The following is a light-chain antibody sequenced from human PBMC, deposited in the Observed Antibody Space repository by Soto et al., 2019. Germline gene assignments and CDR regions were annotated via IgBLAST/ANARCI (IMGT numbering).Light chain of an antibody. J-gene: IGKJ1*01. Sequence: DIELTQSPSFLSTSVGDRVTITCRAGQDIRNYLAWYQQKPGKAPKVLIYAASTLLSGVPSRFSGSGSGTEFSLTISSLQPEDFATYYCQQLDSYPRTFGQGTKVDIK. CDR2: AAS. CDR1: QDIRNY. V-gene: IGKV1-9*01. CDR3: QQLDSYPRT.